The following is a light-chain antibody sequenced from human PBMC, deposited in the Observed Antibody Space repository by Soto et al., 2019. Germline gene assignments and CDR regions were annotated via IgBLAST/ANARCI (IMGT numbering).Light chain of an antibody. V-gene: IGLV2-23*02. CDR3: CSYASSDTWV. CDR1: SSDIGTYKL. J-gene: IGLJ3*02. Sequence: QSVLTQPASVSGSPGQSITISCSGSSSDIGTYKLVSWYQQHPGKAAKVMIYEVTKRPSGVSNRFSGSKSGNTASLTISGLQAEDEAHYYCCSYASSDTWVFGGGTKLTVL. CDR2: EVT.